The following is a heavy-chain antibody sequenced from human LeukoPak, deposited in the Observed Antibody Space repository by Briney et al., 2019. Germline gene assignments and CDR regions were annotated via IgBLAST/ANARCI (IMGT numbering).Heavy chain of an antibody. J-gene: IGHJ3*02. Sequence: PGGSLRLTCAASGFTFSNYAMHWVRQAPGKGLEYVSAISSNGGSTYYANSVKGRFTISRDNSKNTLYLQMGSLRAEDMAVYYCASLDSSGYYGDAFDIWGQGTMVTVSS. CDR3: ASLDSSGYYGDAFDI. D-gene: IGHD3-22*01. V-gene: IGHV3-64*01. CDR2: ISSNGGST. CDR1: GFTFSNYA.